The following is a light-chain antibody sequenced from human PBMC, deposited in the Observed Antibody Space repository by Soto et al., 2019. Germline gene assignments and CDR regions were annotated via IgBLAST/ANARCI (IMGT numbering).Light chain of an antibody. CDR2: QAS. J-gene: IGKJ1*01. CDR1: QGIRKD. Sequence: IQMTQSPSSLSASVGDRVTITCRASQGIRKDLGWYQVKPGKAPKIRIYQASSLENGVPSRLSGSGSGTEFSLTISSMQPDDFATYYCQQYSSHSTFGQGTKVDI. V-gene: IGKV1-5*03. CDR3: QQYSSHST.